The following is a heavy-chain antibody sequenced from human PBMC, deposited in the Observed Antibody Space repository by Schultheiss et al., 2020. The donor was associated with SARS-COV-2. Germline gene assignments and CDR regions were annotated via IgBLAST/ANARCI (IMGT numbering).Heavy chain of an antibody. V-gene: IGHV3-30*03. D-gene: IGHD3-10*01. CDR3: ARDPDPLLYYYGSAGSPY. CDR2: ISYDGSNK. J-gene: IGHJ4*02. Sequence: GGSLRLSCAASGFTFSSYGMHWVRQAPGKGLEWVAVISYDGSNKYYADSVKGRFTISRDNAKNSLYLQMNSLRAEDTAVYYCARDPDPLLYYYGSAGSPYWGQGTLVTVSS. CDR1: GFTFSSYG.